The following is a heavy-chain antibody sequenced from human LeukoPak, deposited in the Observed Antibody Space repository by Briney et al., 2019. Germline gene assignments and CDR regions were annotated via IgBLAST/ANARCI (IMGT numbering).Heavy chain of an antibody. V-gene: IGHV3-30*18. D-gene: IGHD1-26*01. CDR2: ISYDGSNK. CDR3: AKRPSIIVGVSNWFDP. J-gene: IGHJ5*02. Sequence: VGSLRLSCAASGFTFSSYGMHCVRQAPGKRLGWVAVISYDGSNKYYADSVKGRFTISRDNSKKTVYLQMNSLRVEDTAVYYCAKRPSIIVGVSNWFDPWGQGTLVTVSS. CDR1: GFTFSSYG.